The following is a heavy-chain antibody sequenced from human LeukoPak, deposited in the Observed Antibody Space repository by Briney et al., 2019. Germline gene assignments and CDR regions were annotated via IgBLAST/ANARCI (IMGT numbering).Heavy chain of an antibody. D-gene: IGHD2-21*02. J-gene: IGHJ4*02. V-gene: IGHV3-30*12. Sequence: QAGGSLRLSCAASGFTFSNYGLHWVRQAPGKGLEWVAVISYNAGYKHYTDSVKGRFTISRDDSKSTVYLQMNSLRAEDTALYYCVREPIDGDCQFDYWGQGTLVTVSS. CDR1: GFTFSNYG. CDR2: ISYNAGYK. CDR3: VREPIDGDCQFDY.